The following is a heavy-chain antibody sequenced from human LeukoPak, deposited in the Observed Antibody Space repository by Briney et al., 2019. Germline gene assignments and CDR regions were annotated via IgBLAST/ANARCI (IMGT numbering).Heavy chain of an antibody. CDR3: ARRFDYGNHAFHHYYMDV. V-gene: IGHV1-2*02. CDR2: INPNTGDT. CDR1: GYLSIVYN. Sequence: ASVKVSCKASGYLSIVYNIHWVRQAPGQGLEWMGWINPNTGDTDYAQKFQGRVTMTRDTSISTVYMELRSLTYEDTALYYCARRFDYGNHAFHHYYMDVWGKGTTVSVSS. J-gene: IGHJ6*03. D-gene: IGHD4-11*01.